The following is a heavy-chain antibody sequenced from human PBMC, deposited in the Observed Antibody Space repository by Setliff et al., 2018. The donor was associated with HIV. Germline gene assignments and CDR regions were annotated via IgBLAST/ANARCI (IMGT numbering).Heavy chain of an antibody. Sequence: GGSLRLSCAASGFTFRNAWMSWVRQAPGKGLGWVGRIKSKSDGGAVHYAAPVKGRFTISRDDSQDTLYLEMNSLTNEDTAMYYCTTWDKGSVWFGELLVSPDVFDIWGQGTLVTVSS. CDR2: IKSKSDGGAV. D-gene: IGHD3-10*01. CDR1: GFTFRNAW. J-gene: IGHJ3*02. CDR3: TTWDKGSVWFGELLVSPDVFDI. V-gene: IGHV3-15*06.